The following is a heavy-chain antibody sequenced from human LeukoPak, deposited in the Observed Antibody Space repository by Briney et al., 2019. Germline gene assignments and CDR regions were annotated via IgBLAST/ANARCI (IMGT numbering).Heavy chain of an antibody. D-gene: IGHD3-22*01. CDR2: IYYSGNT. CDR1: GGSISSSSYY. CDR3: ARFSTILVAPPRVFDY. J-gene: IGHJ4*02. Sequence: PSETLSLTCTVSGGSISSSSYYWGWIRQPPGKGLEWIGSIYYSGNTYYNPSLKSRVTISADTSKKRFSLKLSSVTAADTAVYYCARFSTILVAPPRVFDYWGQGTLVTVSS. V-gene: IGHV4-39*01.